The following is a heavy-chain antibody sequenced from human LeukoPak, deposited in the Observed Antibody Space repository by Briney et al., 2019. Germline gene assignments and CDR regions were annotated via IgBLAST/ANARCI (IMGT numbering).Heavy chain of an antibody. V-gene: IGHV3-21*01. D-gene: IGHD3-10*01. CDR3: ARDPPMVRGVNDPYYYYYYYMDV. CDR1: GFTFSSYS. Sequence: PGGSLRLSCAASGFTFSSYSMNWVRQAPGKGLEWVSSISSSSSYLYYADSVKGRFTISRDNAKNSLYLQMNSLRAEDTAVYYCARDPPMVRGVNDPYYYYYYYMDVWGKGTTVTVSS. J-gene: IGHJ6*03. CDR2: ISSSSSYL.